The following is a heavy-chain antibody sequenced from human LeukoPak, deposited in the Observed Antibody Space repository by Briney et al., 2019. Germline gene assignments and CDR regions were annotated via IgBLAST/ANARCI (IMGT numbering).Heavy chain of an antibody. V-gene: IGHV4-59*01. CDR1: GGSISSYY. CDR2: IYYSGST. D-gene: IGHD6-13*01. J-gene: IGHJ5*02. CDR3: ARAVRDSSSWYGREGNWFDP. Sequence: PSETLSLTCTVSGGSISSYYWSWIRQPPGKGLEWIGYIYYSGSTNYNPSLESRVTISVDTSKNQFSLKLSSVTAADTAVYYCARAVRDSSSWYGREGNWFDPWGQGTLVTVSS.